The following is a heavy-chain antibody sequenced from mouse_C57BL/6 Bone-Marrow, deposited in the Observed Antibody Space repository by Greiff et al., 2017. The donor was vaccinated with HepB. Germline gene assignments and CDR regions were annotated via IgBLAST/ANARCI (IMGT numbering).Heavy chain of an antibody. CDR1: GYAFSSSW. J-gene: IGHJ2*01. D-gene: IGHD1-1*01. CDR3: ARGRGGPNYYGSSLDY. Sequence: VQRVESGPELVKPGASVKISCKASGYAFSSSWMNWVKQRPGKGLEWIGRIYPGDGDTNYNGKFKGKATLTADKSSSTAYMQLSSLTSEDSAVYFCARGRGGPNYYGSSLDYWGQGTTLTVSS. CDR2: IYPGDGDT. V-gene: IGHV1-82*01.